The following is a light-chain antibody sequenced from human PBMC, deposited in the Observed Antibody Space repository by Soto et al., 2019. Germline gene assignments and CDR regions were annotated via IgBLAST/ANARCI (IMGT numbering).Light chain of an antibody. J-gene: IGKJ1*01. Sequence: DIQMTQSPSSLSASVGDRVTITCRASQSISSHLNWYQQKPGKAPKLLIYGVSSLQSGVSSRFSGSGSGTDFTLTIRSLQPEDFATYYCQQSYSSLRTFGQGTKVDIK. V-gene: IGKV1-39*01. CDR3: QQSYSSLRT. CDR1: QSISSH. CDR2: GVS.